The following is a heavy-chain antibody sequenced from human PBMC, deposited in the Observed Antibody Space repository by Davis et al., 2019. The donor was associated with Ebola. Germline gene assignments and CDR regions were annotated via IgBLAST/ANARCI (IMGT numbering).Heavy chain of an antibody. CDR1: GFTFSSYG. D-gene: IGHD3-22*01. CDR2: IKQDGSEK. J-gene: IGHJ4*02. CDR3: ARVVTMIVVT. V-gene: IGHV3-7*01. Sequence: GGSLRLSCAASGFTFSSYGMHWLGQAPGKGLEWVANIKQDGSEKYYVYSVKGRFTISRDNAKNSLYLQMNSMRAEDTAVYYCARVVTMIVVTWGQGTLVTVSS.